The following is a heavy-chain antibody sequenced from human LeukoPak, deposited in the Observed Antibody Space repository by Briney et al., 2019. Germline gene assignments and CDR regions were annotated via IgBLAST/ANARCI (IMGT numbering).Heavy chain of an antibody. CDR1: GGSFSGYY. D-gene: IGHD2-2*01. J-gene: IGHJ3*01. CDR3: AKAQTVVAAATRWQVGAFDL. CDR2: ISGGGGST. V-gene: IGHV3-23*01. Sequence: PSETLSLTCTVYGGSFSGYYLSWIRQPPGKGLEWVSTISGGGGSTHYADSVKGRFTIPRDNSKSTLYLQVNSLRAEDTAVYYCAKAQTVVAAATRWQVGAFDLWGQGTVVTVSA.